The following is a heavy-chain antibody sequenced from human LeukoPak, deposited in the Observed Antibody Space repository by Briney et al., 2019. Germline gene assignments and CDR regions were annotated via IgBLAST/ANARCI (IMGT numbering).Heavy chain of an antibody. Sequence: SETLSLTCSVSGGSISSYYWSWIRRPPGKGLEWLGHIYSSGSTTDNPSLKSRVTISVDTSKNQLSLKLTSVTPADTAVYYCARFSTFRDSSGYYLDYWGQGILVTVSS. J-gene: IGHJ4*02. CDR3: ARFSTFRDSSGYYLDY. D-gene: IGHD3-22*01. V-gene: IGHV4-59*01. CDR1: GGSISSYY. CDR2: IYSSGST.